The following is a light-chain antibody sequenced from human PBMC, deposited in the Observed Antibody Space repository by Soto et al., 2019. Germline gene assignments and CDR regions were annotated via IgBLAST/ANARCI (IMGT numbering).Light chain of an antibody. J-gene: IGLJ1*01. CDR2: ENS. CDR3: QTYDSSLSGFV. Sequence: QSVLTQPPSVSGAPGRKVTISCTGSSSNIGAGYDVHWYQQLPGTAPKLLIFENSDRPSGVPDRFSGSKSGTSASLAIFGLQAEDEADYYCQTYDSSLSGFVFGSGTKATVL. CDR1: SSNIGAGYD. V-gene: IGLV1-40*01.